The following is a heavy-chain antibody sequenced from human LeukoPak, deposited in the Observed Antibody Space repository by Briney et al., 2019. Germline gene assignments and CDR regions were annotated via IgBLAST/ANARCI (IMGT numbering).Heavy chain of an antibody. CDR2: IYHSGST. J-gene: IGHJ4*02. CDR1: GGSISSYY. CDR3: ASYSGSLLDY. V-gene: IGHV4-59*01. D-gene: IGHD1-26*01. Sequence: SETLSLTCSVSGGSISSYYWSWIRQSPGKGLEWIGYIYHSGSTNYYPSLKSRVTISVDTSKNQFSRKLSSVTAADTAVYYCASYSGSLLDYWGQGILVTVSS.